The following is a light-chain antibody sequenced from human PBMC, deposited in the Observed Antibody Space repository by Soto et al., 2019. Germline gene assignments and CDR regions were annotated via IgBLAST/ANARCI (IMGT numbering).Light chain of an antibody. Sequence: QSALTQPASVSGSPGQSITISCTGTSSDIGSYNLVSWYQQHPGKAPKLMIYEGSKRPSGVSNRFSGSKSGNTASLTISGLQAEDEADYYCCSYAGNNVLVFGGGTQLTVL. V-gene: IGLV2-23*01. CDR2: EGS. CDR1: SSDIGSYNL. J-gene: IGLJ2*01. CDR3: CSYAGNNVLV.